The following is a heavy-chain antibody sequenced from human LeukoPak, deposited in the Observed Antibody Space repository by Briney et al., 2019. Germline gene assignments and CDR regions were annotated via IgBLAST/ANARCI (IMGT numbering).Heavy chain of an antibody. J-gene: IGHJ3*02. D-gene: IGHD3-22*01. V-gene: IGHV1-69*06. CDR3: ARDFYITMIVVATGNHDAFDI. CDR1: GGTFSSYA. CDR2: IIPIFGTA. Sequence: SVKVSCKASGGTFSSYAISWVRQAPGQGLEWMGGIIPIFGTANYAQKFQGRVTITADKSTSTAYMELRSLRSDDTAVYYCARDFYITMIVVATGNHDAFDIWGQGTMVTVSS.